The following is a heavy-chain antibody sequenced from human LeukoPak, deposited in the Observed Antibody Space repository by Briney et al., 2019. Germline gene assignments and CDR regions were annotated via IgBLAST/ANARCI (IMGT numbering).Heavy chain of an antibody. J-gene: IGHJ4*02. D-gene: IGHD2-15*01. CDR2: ISTDGYTT. V-gene: IGHV3-74*01. CDR3: VVGGSPGY. CDR1: GLVFSTYK. Sequence: GGSLRLSCAASGLVFSTYKMHWVRQAPRKGLVWVSRISTDGYTTDYADFVQGRFTASRDNTKNTWSLEMNSLRAEDTAVYYCVVGGSPGYWGQGTLVTVSS.